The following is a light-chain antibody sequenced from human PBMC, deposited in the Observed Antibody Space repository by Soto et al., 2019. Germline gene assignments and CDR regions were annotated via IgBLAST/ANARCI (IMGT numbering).Light chain of an antibody. CDR3: QQCHYLLT. J-gene: IGKJ4*01. Sequence: EIQMTQSPSSLSASVGDRVTITSQASQDISKSVNWYQQKLGKVPKLLIYSASNLETGVPSRFSGSGSGTDFTFTISSLQPEDVATYYCQQCHYLLTFGGGTKVDIK. CDR2: SAS. CDR1: QDISKS. V-gene: IGKV1-33*01.